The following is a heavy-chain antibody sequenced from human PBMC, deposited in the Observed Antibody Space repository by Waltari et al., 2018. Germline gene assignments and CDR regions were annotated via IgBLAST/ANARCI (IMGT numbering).Heavy chain of an antibody. Sequence: EVQLLGSVVGLVQPGLSLRLACAAARVTFGIHVMSWVRQAPGKGLEWVSTISGSGGRTYYADSVKGRFTISRDNGKNMLHLQMKSLRAEDTAVYYCAKNRHYDYTNDAFDIWGQGTMVTVSS. V-gene: IGHV3-23*01. CDR1: RVTFGIHV. J-gene: IGHJ3*02. D-gene: IGHD3-16*01. CDR2: ISGSGGRT. CDR3: AKNRHYDYTNDAFDI.